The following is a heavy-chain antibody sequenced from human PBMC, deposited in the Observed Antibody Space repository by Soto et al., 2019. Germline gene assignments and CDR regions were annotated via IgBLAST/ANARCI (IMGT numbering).Heavy chain of an antibody. CDR2: ISGSGGTT. J-gene: IGHJ4*02. D-gene: IGHD3-22*01. Sequence: GGSLRLSCAASGFSFSSYAMNWVRQAPGKGLDWVSGISGSGGTTYYADSVKGRFTISRDNSKNTLYLQMSSLRAEDTAVYCCAKVARSSGYYSFDYWGQGTPVTVSS. V-gene: IGHV3-23*01. CDR1: GFSFSSYA. CDR3: AKVARSSGYYSFDY.